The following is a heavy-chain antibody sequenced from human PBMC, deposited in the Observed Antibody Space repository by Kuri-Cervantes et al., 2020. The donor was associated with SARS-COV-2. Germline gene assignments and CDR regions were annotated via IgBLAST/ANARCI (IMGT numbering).Heavy chain of an antibody. CDR1: GFTFSGHW. Sequence: GESLKISCAASGFTFSGHWIHWVRQAPGKGLVWVSRINPDGSYTNNVDSVKGRFTLSRDNAKNMLFLQMNSLRAEDTAVYYCVRDGDHWNFDYWGQGTLVTVSS. J-gene: IGHJ4*02. CDR3: VRDGDHWNFDY. D-gene: IGHD1-1*01. CDR2: INPDGSYT. V-gene: IGHV3-74*01.